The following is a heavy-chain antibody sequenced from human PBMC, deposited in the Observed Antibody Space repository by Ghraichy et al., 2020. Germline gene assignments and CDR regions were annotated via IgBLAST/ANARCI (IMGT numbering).Heavy chain of an antibody. CDR3: ATRTSTGLDYFDY. D-gene: IGHD3-16*01. CDR2: ISHSGRTI. Sequence: GGSLRLSCAASGFIFSSYDLHWVRQAPGKGLEWVSFISHSGRTIYYGDSVKGRFTISRDNAKNSLYLQMNSLRAEDTAVYYCATRTSTGLDYFDYWGQGSLVTVSS. CDR1: GFIFSSYD. V-gene: IGHV3-48*03. J-gene: IGHJ4*02.